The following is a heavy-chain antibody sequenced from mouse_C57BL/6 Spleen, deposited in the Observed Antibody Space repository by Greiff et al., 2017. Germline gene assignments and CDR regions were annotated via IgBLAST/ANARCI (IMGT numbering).Heavy chain of an antibody. CDR2: IDPSDSYT. Sequence: VQLQQSGAELVMPGASVKLSCKASGYTFTSYWMHWVKQRPGQGLEWIGEIDPSDSYTNYNQKFKGKSTLTVDKSSSTAYMQLSSLTSEDSAVYYCARGEKEKAVDYWGQGTSVTVSS. J-gene: IGHJ4*01. CDR1: GYTFTSYW. V-gene: IGHV1-69*01. CDR3: ARGEKEKAVDY.